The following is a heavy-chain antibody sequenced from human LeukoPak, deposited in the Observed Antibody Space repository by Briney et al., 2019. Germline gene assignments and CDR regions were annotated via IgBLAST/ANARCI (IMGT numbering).Heavy chain of an antibody. D-gene: IGHD3-9*01. CDR1: GITFSDYY. CDR2: VSSSSRYT. CDR3: ARDFTSDYAIVTGYSPYYFDY. Sequence: GGSLRLSCAASGITFSDYYMSWISQAPGKGLEWVSYVSSSSRYTNYAGSVKGRFTISRDNAKNSLYLQINSLRAEDTAVYYCARDFTSDYAIVTGYSPYYFDYWGQGTLVTVSS. V-gene: IGHV3-11*05. J-gene: IGHJ4*02.